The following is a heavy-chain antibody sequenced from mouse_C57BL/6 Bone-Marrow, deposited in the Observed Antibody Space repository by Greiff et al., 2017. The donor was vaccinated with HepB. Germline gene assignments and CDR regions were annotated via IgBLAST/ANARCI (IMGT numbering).Heavy chain of an antibody. CDR3: ARKDYGSRGAMDY. D-gene: IGHD1-1*01. J-gene: IGHJ4*01. Sequence: QVQLQQSGAELARPGASVKLSCKASGYTFTSYGISWVKQRTGQGLEWIGEIYPRSGNTYYNEKFKGKATLTADKSSSTAYMELRCLTSEDSAVYFCARKDYGSRGAMDYWGQGTSVTVSS. CDR1: GYTFTSYG. V-gene: IGHV1-81*01. CDR2: IYPRSGNT.